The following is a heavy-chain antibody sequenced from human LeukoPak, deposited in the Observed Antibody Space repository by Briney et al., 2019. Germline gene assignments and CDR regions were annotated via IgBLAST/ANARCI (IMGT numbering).Heavy chain of an antibody. V-gene: IGHV4-31*03. CDR2: IYYSGST. Sequence: SQTLSLTCTVSGGSISSGGYYWSWIRQHPGKGLEWIGYIYYSGSTYYNPSLKSRVTISVDTSKNQFSLKLSSVTAADTAVYYCASGSGYYDFWSGYYKDYYYYIDVWGKGTTVTVSS. CDR3: ASGSGYYDFWSGYYKDYYYYIDV. J-gene: IGHJ6*03. CDR1: GGSISSGGYY. D-gene: IGHD3-3*01.